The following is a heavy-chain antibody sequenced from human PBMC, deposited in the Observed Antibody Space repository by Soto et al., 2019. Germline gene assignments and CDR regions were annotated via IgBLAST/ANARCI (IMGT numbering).Heavy chain of an antibody. V-gene: IGHV1-46*04. Sequence: QVQLVQSGAEVKKPGASEKVSCKASGYTFTSHYIHWVRQAPGQGLEWAGMINPTGGSTRYAQSLQGRVTMTRDTSTSTVYMELRSLRSDDTAVYYCARVSRDNSGYYIFDYWGPGTLVTVSS. CDR1: GYTFTSHY. J-gene: IGHJ4*02. CDR3: ARVSRDNSGYYIFDY. CDR2: INPTGGST. D-gene: IGHD3-22*01.